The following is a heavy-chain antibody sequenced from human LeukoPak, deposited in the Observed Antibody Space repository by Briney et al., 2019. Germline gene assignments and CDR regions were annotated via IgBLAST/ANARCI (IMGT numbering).Heavy chain of an antibody. D-gene: IGHD4-17*01. CDR1: GFSFISYG. Sequence: GGSLRLSCAASGFSFISYGMHWVRQAPGKGLECVGVISDDGRNKKYADSVKGRFTISRDSSKDTLYLQMNSLRDEDTAVYYCAKRPSDYGDYVTYFDYWGQGTLVTVSS. CDR3: AKRPSDYGDYVTYFDY. J-gene: IGHJ4*02. V-gene: IGHV3-30*18. CDR2: ISDDGRNK.